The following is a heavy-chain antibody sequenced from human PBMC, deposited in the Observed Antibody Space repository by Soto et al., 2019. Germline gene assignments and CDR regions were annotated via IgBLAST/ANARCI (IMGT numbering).Heavy chain of an antibody. V-gene: IGHV4-61*08. CDR1: GGTITSDDYY. CDR3: ARHDYADRTFDL. D-gene: IGHD5-12*01. Sequence: NPSETLSLTCTVSGGTITSDDYYWTWIRQPPGEGLEGIGYIQYSGDTNYNSSNKSRVTISVDRSRNRFSLKLTSVTAADTAFYYCARHDYADRTFDLWGQGTKVTVSS. J-gene: IGHJ3*01. CDR2: IQYSGDT.